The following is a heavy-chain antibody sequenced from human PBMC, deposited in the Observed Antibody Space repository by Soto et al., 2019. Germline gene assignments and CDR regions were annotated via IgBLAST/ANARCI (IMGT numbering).Heavy chain of an antibody. V-gene: IGHV1-69*01. Sequence: FLLSSIRWVRPAPFPGLAWLGVIIPIFVTANYAQKFQGRVTITADESTSTAYMELSSLRSEDTAVYYCARGPGDLGYFDYWGQGAQVTVSS. J-gene: IGHJ4*02. CDR3: ARGPGDLGYFDY. D-gene: IGHD3-10*01. CDR2: IIPIFVTA. CDR1: FLLSS.